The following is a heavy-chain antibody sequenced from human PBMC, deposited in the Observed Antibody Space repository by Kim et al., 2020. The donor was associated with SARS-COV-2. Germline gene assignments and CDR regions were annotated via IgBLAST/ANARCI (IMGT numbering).Heavy chain of an antibody. D-gene: IGHD5-12*01. CDR3: AKDPRGDGYNSWNFYYFDY. Sequence: GGSLRLSCAASGFTFSSYAMSWVRQAPGKGLEWVSAISGSGGSTYYADSVKGRFTISRDNSKNTLYLQMNSLRAEDTAVYYCAKDPRGDGYNSWNFYYFDYWGQGTLVTVSS. V-gene: IGHV3-23*01. J-gene: IGHJ4*02. CDR2: ISGSGGST. CDR1: GFTFSSYA.